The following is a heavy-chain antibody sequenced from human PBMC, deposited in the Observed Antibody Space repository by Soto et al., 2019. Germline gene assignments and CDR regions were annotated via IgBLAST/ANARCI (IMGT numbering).Heavy chain of an antibody. V-gene: IGHV1-2*02. CDR2: INPNSGGT. Sequence: GASVKVSCKASGYSLSGYYLHWVRQAPGQGPEWMGWINPNSGGTKYVQEFQGRVTMTRDTSISTVYLELSRLRSDDTAVYYCARGWGIAAPGPNWFDPWGQGTLVTVSS. CDR3: ARGWGIAAPGPNWFDP. CDR1: GYSLSGYY. J-gene: IGHJ5*02. D-gene: IGHD6-13*01.